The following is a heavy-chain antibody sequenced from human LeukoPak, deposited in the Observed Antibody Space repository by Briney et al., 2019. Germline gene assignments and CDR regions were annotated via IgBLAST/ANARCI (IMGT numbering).Heavy chain of an antibody. V-gene: IGHV4-39*01. CDR3: ARHKSWSSSSPVDY. Sequence: PSETLSLTCTVSGGSIGSTRYYWGWIRQPPGKGLEWIGSIYYSGSTYYNPSLKSRVTISVDTSKNQFSLKLSSVTAADTAVYYCARHKSWSSSSPVDYWGQGTLVTVSS. J-gene: IGHJ4*02. CDR2: IYYSGST. D-gene: IGHD6-6*01. CDR1: GGSIGSTRYY.